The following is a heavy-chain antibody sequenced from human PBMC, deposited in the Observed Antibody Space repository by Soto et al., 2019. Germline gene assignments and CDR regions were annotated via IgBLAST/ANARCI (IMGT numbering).Heavy chain of an antibody. CDR2: LYWDDDK. J-gene: IGHJ4*02. Sequence: QITLKESGPTLVKPTQTLTLTCTFSGFSLTTRGVGVGWIRQPPGKALEWLALLYWDDDKRYSPSLKSRLTITKDTSKNQVVLTMTNMDPVDTATYYCARDSTGWYGFDYWGQGTLVTVSS. CDR3: ARDSTGWYGFDY. D-gene: IGHD6-19*01. CDR1: GFSLTTRGVG. V-gene: IGHV2-5*02.